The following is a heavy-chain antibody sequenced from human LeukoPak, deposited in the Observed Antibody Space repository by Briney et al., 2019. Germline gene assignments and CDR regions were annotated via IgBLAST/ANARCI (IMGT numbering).Heavy chain of an antibody. CDR1: GFTFSSYA. J-gene: IGHJ4*02. CDR3: AKVSEMATNDY. Sequence: GGSLRLSCAASGFTFSSYAMRWVRQAPGKGLEWVSSIGGSSGSTYYADSVKGRFTISRDNSKNTLYLQMNSLRAEDTAVYYCAKVSEMATNDYWGQGTLVTVSS. CDR2: IGGSSGST. D-gene: IGHD5-24*01. V-gene: IGHV3-23*01.